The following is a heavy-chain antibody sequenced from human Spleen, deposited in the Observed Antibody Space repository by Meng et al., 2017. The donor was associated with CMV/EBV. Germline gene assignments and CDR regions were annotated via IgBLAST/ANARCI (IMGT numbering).Heavy chain of an antibody. D-gene: IGHD3-10*01. CDR2: MYHSGST. CDR3: ARTHFYYGSGRNFDI. J-gene: IGHJ3*02. V-gene: IGHV4-38-2*02. CDR1: GYSISSGYY. Sequence: SETLSLTCTVSGYSISSGYYWGWIRQPPGKGLEWIGSMYHSGSTYYNPSLESRVTMSVDTSKNQFSLKLSSVTAADTAVYYCARTHFYYGSGRNFDIWGQGTMVTVSS.